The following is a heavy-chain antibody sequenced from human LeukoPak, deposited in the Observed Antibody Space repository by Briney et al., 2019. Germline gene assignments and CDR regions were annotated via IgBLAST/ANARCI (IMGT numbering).Heavy chain of an antibody. V-gene: IGHV3-21*01. CDR1: GFTFSSYS. J-gene: IGHJ4*02. CDR3: ARPLVPDYEFWSGYYSWGI. Sequence: GGSLRLSCAASGFTFSSYSMNWVRQAPGQGLEWVSSISTSSSYIYYADSVKGRFTISRDNAKSSLYLQMNSLRAEDTAVYYCARPLVPDYEFWSGYYSWGIWGQGTLVTVSS. CDR2: ISTSSSYI. D-gene: IGHD3-3*01.